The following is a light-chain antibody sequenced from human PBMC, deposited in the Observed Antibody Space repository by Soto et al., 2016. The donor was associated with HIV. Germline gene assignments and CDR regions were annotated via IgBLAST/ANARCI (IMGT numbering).Light chain of an antibody. CDR1: SLRTYH. V-gene: IGLV3-19*01. CDR3: QSRDDNGDHLAL. CDR2: GKN. J-gene: IGLJ2*01. Sequence: SSELTQDPAVSVALGQTVRITCQGDSLRTYHASWYQQKPGQAPIFVIYGKNKRPSGIPDRFSGSTSGNTASLTITGAQAEDEADYYCQSRDDNGDHLALFGGGTTLTV.